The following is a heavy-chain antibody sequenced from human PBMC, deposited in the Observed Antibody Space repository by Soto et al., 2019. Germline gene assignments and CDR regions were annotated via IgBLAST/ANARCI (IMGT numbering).Heavy chain of an antibody. Sequence: TGGSLRLSCATSGFTFSSYGIHWVRQAPGKGLEWVGIIWYDGSNKYYADSVKGRFTISRDNSKNTLYLQMNSLRAEDTAVYYYARLYDYYFDYWGQGTLVTVSS. J-gene: IGHJ4*02. CDR2: IWYDGSNK. V-gene: IGHV3-33*01. D-gene: IGHD3-16*01. CDR3: ARLYDYYFDY. CDR1: GFTFSSYG.